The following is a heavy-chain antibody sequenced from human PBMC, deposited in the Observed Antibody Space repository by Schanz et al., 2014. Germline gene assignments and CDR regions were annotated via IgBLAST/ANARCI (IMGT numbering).Heavy chain of an antibody. D-gene: IGHD5-18*01. CDR1: GFGFSSYS. CDR3: VRVSVADPRLYRGMDRDIDY. Sequence: EVQLVESGGGLIQPGGSLRLSCAASGFGFSSYSMNWVRQAPGTGLGWVSYISGSSRTIYYADSMKGRFTVSRDNAENALYLQMNSLRAEDTAVYYCVRVSVADPRLYRGMDRDIDYWGQGTLXTVSS. V-gene: IGHV3-48*01. J-gene: IGHJ4*02. CDR2: ISGSSRTI.